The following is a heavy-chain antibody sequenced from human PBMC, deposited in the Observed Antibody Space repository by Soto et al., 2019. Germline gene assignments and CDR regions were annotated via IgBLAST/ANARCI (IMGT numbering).Heavy chain of an antibody. V-gene: IGHV4-59*01. CDR3: ASSNIAAAGFYYYGMDV. Sequence: SETLSLTCTVSGGSISSYYWSWIRQPPGKGLEWIVYIYYSGSPNYNPSLKSRVTISVDTSKNQFSLKLSSVTAADTAVYYCASSNIAAAGFYYYGMDVWGRGTTVTVSS. CDR2: IYYSGSP. D-gene: IGHD6-13*01. J-gene: IGHJ6*02. CDR1: GGSISSYY.